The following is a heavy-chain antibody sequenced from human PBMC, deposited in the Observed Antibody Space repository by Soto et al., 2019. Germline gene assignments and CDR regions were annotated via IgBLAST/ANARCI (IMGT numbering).Heavy chain of an antibody. J-gene: IGHJ4*02. CDR3: VREGHYIPAGAGDS. V-gene: IGHV1-18*01. Sequence: QVQLVQSGAEVKKPGASVKVSCKASGYTFTYYGISWVRQVPGQGLEWMGWISAHNGNTKYAQKLQGRVPMTTYTTTSTAYLELRSPRSDDTAVYYCVREGHYIPAGAGDSWGQGTLVTVSS. CDR2: ISAHNGNT. CDR1: GYTFTYYG. D-gene: IGHD4-4*01.